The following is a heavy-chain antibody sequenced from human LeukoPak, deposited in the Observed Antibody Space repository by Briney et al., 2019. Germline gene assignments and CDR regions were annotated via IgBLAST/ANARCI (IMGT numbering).Heavy chain of an antibody. D-gene: IGHD1-20*01. CDR3: ARDASNWSAFDS. V-gene: IGHV1-2*06. Sequence: ASVKVSCKASGYTFTVYSLHWVRQGPGQGLEWMGRINPNSGVTYYAQKFQGRVTMTSDTSITTAYMELSGLKSDDTATYYCARDASNWSAFDSWGQGTLVIVSS. CDR1: GYTFTVYS. J-gene: IGHJ5*01. CDR2: INPNSGVT.